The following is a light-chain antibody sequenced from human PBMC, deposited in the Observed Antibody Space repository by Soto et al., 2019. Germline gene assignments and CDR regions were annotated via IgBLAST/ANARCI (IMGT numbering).Light chain of an antibody. V-gene: IGKV1-5*01. J-gene: IGKJ2*01. CDR1: QSISSW. Sequence: DIQMTQSPSTLSASVGDRVTITCRASQSISSWLAWYQQKPGKAPKLLIYDASSLESGVTSRFSGSGSGTEFTLTISSLQPDDFATYYCQQYNSDPYTFGQGTKLEIK. CDR2: DAS. CDR3: QQYNSDPYT.